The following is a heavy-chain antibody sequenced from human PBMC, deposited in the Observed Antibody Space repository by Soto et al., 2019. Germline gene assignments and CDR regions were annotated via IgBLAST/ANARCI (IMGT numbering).Heavy chain of an antibody. D-gene: IGHD3-16*01. CDR3: ARRWGGALDY. J-gene: IGHJ4*02. CDR2: IYNSGST. CDR1: GGSMSSYY. V-gene: IGHV4-59*12. Sequence: QVQLQESGPGLVKPSETLSLTCTVSGGSMSSYYWSWIRQPPGKGLEWIGYIYNSGSTNYNPSLKSRVTVSVDPSKNEFSLKLNAVTAADTAVYYCARRWGGALDYWGQGTLVTVSS.